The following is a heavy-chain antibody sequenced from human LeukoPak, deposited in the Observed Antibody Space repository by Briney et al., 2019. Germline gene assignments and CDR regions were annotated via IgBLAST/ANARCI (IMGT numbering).Heavy chain of an antibody. CDR2: MNPNSGNT. CDR3: ARATTPFNYYDSSGYRSYMDV. V-gene: IGHV1-8*01. CDR1: GYTFTSYD. D-gene: IGHD3-22*01. Sequence: GASVKVSCKASGYTFTSYDINWVRQATGQGLEWMGWMNPNSGNTGYAQKFQGRVTMTRNTSISTAYMELSSLRSEDTAVYYCARATTPFNYYDSSGYRSYMDVRGKGTTVTVSS. J-gene: IGHJ6*03.